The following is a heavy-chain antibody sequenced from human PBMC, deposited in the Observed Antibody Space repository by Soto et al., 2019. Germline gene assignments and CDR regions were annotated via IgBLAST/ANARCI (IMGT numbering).Heavy chain of an antibody. V-gene: IGHV3-74*01. D-gene: IGHD3-10*01. Sequence: EVQLVESGGGLVQPGGSLRLSCAASGFTFNSHWMHWVRQAPGKGLVWVSRIKGDESSINYADSVKGRFTISRDNAKNRVYLQMKSLSAEETAVYYCARGGLGTYLLDYWGQGALVIVSS. CDR3: ARGGLGTYLLDY. J-gene: IGHJ4*02. CDR1: GFTFNSHW. CDR2: IKGDESSI.